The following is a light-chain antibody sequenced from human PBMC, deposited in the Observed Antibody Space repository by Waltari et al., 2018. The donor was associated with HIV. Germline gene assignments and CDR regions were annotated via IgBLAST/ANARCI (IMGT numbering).Light chain of an antibody. V-gene: IGLV3-1*01. CDR3: QAWDSFTGV. CDR2: QDS. Sequence: SFELTQPPSVSVSPGQTASITCSGDTLGGNYASWYQQKPGQSPVLVIYQDSKRPSGIPERFSGSSSGNTVTLTIGETQALDEADYYCQAWDSFTGVFGGGTRLTVL. CDR1: TLGGNY. J-gene: IGLJ3*02.